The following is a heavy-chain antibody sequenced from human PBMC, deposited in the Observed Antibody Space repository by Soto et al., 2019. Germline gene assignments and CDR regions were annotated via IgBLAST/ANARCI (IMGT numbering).Heavy chain of an antibody. J-gene: IGHJ4*02. V-gene: IGHV3-74*01. Sequence: PEGSLRLSCAASGFTFSSYWMHWVRQAPGKGLVWVSRINSDGSSTSYADSVKGRFTISRDNAKNTLYLQMNSLRAEDTAVYYCAGSGYYRGGFDYWGQGTLVTVSS. CDR2: INSDGSST. CDR3: AGSGYYRGGFDY. D-gene: IGHD3-22*01. CDR1: GFTFSSYW.